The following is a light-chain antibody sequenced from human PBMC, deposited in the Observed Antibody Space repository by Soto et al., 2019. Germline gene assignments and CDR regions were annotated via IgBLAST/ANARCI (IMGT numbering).Light chain of an antibody. V-gene: IGLV1-44*01. CDR3: AAWDDCLNGVV. J-gene: IGLJ2*01. CDR2: SNN. Sequence: QSVLTQPPSASGTPGQRVTISCSGSSSNIGSNTVNWYQQLPGTAPKLLIYSNNQRPSGVPDRFSGSKSGTSASLAISGLQSEDEADYYCAAWDDCLNGVVFGGGTKATVL. CDR1: SSNIGSNT.